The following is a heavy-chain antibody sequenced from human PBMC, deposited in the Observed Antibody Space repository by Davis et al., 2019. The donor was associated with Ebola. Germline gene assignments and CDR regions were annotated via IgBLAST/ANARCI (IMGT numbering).Heavy chain of an antibody. CDR3: ARATGMDV. Sequence: GGSLRLSCAASGFTFSNAWMSWVRQAPGKGLEWVAVISYDGSNKYYADSVKGRFTISRDNSKNTLYLQMNSLRAEDTAVYYCARATGMDVWGKGTTVTVSS. V-gene: IGHV3-30-3*01. CDR1: GFTFSNAW. J-gene: IGHJ6*04. D-gene: IGHD4-17*01. CDR2: ISYDGSNK.